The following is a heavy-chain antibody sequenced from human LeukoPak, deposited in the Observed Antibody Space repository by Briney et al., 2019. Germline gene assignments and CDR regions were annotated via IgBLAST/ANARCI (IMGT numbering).Heavy chain of an antibody. V-gene: IGHV4-38-2*02. CDR3: ARGGAVAGPDWGDAFDI. CDR1: GYSISSGYY. Sequence: SETLSLTCTVSGYSISSGYYWGWIRQPPGKGLEWIGYIYYSGNTYYNPSLKSRVTISVDTSKNHFSLKLSSVTAADTAVYYCARGGAVAGPDWGDAFDIWGQGTMVTVSS. J-gene: IGHJ3*02. D-gene: IGHD6-13*01. CDR2: IYYSGNT.